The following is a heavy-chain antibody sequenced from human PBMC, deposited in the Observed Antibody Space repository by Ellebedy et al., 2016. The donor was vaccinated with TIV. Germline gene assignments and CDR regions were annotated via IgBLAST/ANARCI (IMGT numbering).Heavy chain of an antibody. CDR1: GGSVSSTRYY. CDR3: ARTDPWQPIDD. Sequence: MPSETLSLTCSVSGGSVSSTRYYWAWTLQHPGKGREDIGSVDYSGSPSYNPSFKSRVTLSADTSKNQFSLNLRTGTAADTAVYYCARTDPWQPIDDWGQGILVSVSS. V-gene: IGHV4-39*01. D-gene: IGHD2-21*02. CDR2: VDYSGSP. J-gene: IGHJ4*02.